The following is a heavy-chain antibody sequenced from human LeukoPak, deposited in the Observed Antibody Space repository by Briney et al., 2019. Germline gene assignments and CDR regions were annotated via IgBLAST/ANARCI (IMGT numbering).Heavy chain of an antibody. CDR2: VSYDGSNE. D-gene: IGHD6-13*01. V-gene: IGHV3-30-3*01. J-gene: IGHJ4*02. Sequence: GGSLRLSCAASGFTFSSFAMHWVRQAPGKGLEWVATVSYDGSNEYYADSVQGRFTISRDNSKNTLYLQMNSLRAEDTAVYYCAKGRYSNTWYWDYWGQGTLVTVSS. CDR3: AKGRYSNTWYWDY. CDR1: GFTFSSFA.